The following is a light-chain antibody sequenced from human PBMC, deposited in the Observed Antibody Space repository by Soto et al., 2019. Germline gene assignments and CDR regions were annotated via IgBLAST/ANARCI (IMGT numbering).Light chain of an antibody. J-gene: IGKJ2*01. CDR2: GAS. CDR3: QQYGSSPPNT. CDR1: QSVSSSY. V-gene: IGKV3-20*01. Sequence: EIVLTQSPGTLSLSPGERATLSCRASQSVSSSYLAWYQQKPGQAPRLLIYGASSRATGIPDRFSGSGSGTDLTLTISRLEPDDFAVYYCQQYGSSPPNTFGQGTKLEIK.